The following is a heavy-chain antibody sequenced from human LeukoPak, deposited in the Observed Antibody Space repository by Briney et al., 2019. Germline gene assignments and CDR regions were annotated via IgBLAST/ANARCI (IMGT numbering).Heavy chain of an antibody. J-gene: IGHJ4*02. Sequence: GGSLRLSCTGSGFTFGAHSMAWVRQAPGKGPEWVGFIRGKAYGGATGYTASVKGRFTISRDDSKSIVYLQMSSLRTEDTAVYYCICLTDPFDYWGQGSLVTVSS. CDR2: IRGKAYGGAT. V-gene: IGHV3-49*04. CDR3: ICLTDPFDY. CDR1: GFTFGAHS.